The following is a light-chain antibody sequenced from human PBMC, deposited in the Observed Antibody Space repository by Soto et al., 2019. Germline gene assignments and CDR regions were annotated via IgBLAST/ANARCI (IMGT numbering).Light chain of an antibody. CDR3: QQSYSTPWT. CDR1: QSISSY. CDR2: AAS. Sequence: DIQMTQSPSSLSASVGDRVTITCRASQSISSYLNWYQQKPGQAPKLLIYAASSLQSGVPSRFSGSGSGTDFPLTISSLQPEDFATYYCQQSYSTPWTFGQGTKVEIK. J-gene: IGKJ1*01. V-gene: IGKV1-39*01.